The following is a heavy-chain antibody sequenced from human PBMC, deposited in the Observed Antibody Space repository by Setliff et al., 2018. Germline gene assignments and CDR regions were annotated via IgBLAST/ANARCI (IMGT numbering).Heavy chain of an antibody. CDR1: GFTFSDYY. CDR3: AREVVGAPSAFDI. V-gene: IGHV3-11*04. CDR2: ISRGGNTI. J-gene: IGHJ3*02. Sequence: PGGYLRLSCAASGFTFSDYYMTWIRQAPGKGLEWVSYISRGGNTIYYADSVKGRFTISRDNARDSLFLQMNTLRAEDTAVYYCAREVVGAPSAFDIWGQGTMVTVSS. D-gene: IGHD1-26*01.